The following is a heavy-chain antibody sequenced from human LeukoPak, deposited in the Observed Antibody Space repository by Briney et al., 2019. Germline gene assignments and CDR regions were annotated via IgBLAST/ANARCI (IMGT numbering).Heavy chain of an antibody. CDR3: AKDRGALGYCSGGTCYADY. CDR1: GFTFNSYA. CDR2: ISGSGGST. V-gene: IGHV3-23*01. D-gene: IGHD2-15*01. Sequence: GGSLRLSCAASGFTFNSYAMNWVRQAPGKGLEWVSGISGSGGSTYYADSVKGRFTISRDNSKNTLYLQMNSLRAEDTAVYYCAKDRGALGYCSGGTCYADYWGQGTLVTVSS. J-gene: IGHJ4*02.